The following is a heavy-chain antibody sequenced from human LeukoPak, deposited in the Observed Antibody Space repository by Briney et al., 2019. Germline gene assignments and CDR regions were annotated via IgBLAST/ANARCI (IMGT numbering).Heavy chain of an antibody. Sequence: GDSLKISCKGSGYSFASYWIAWVRQMPGKGLEWMGIIYPGDSDTRYSPSFQGQVTISADKSISTAYLQWSSLKASDTAMYYCARPVQQRILTAIDYWGQGTLVTVSS. J-gene: IGHJ4*02. D-gene: IGHD3-9*01. V-gene: IGHV5-51*01. CDR2: IYPGDSDT. CDR3: ARPVQQRILTAIDY. CDR1: GYSFASYW.